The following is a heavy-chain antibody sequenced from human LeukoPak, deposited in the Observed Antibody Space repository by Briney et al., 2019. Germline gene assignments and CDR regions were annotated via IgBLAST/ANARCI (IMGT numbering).Heavy chain of an antibody. Sequence: PSETLSLTCAVSGGSISNYYWSWIRQPAGKGLEWIGRIYTSGSTTYNPSLKSRVTISVDTSKNQFSLKLSSVTAADTAVYYCARSPGASGVDYWGQGTLVTVSS. D-gene: IGHD1-26*01. CDR2: IYTSGST. J-gene: IGHJ4*02. V-gene: IGHV4-4*07. CDR3: ARSPGASGVDY. CDR1: GGSISNYY.